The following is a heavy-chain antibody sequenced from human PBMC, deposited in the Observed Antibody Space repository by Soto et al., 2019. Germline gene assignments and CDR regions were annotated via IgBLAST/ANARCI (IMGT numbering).Heavy chain of an antibody. Sequence: ASVKVSCKASGYTFTGYYMHWVRQAPGQGLEWMGWINPNSGGTNYAQKFQGWVTMTRDTSISTAYMELSRLRSDDTAVYYCARGGEALVVVAATPIPYYYYGMDVWGQGTTVTVSS. CDR1: GYTFTGYY. CDR2: INPNSGGT. V-gene: IGHV1-2*04. D-gene: IGHD2-15*01. CDR3: ARGGEALVVVAATPIPYYYYGMDV. J-gene: IGHJ6*02.